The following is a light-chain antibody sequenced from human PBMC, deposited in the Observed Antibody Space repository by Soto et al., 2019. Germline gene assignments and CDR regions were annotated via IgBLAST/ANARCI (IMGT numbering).Light chain of an antibody. CDR3: QQYGSSPLT. CDR1: QSVSSSY. CDR2: GAS. J-gene: IGKJ4*01. Sequence: EIVLTQSPGTLSLSPGERATLSCRASQSVSSSYLAWYQQKPGQAPRLLIYGASSRATGIPDRFSGSGSGADFTLTIGSLEPEDFAMYYCQQYGSSPLTFGGGTKVEIK. V-gene: IGKV3-20*01.